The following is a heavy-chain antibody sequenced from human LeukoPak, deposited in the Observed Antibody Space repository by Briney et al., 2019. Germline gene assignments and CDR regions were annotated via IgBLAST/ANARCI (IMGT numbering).Heavy chain of an antibody. CDR1: GGSISSYY. CDR2: IYHSGST. CDR3: ARLRGYSGYDYPFDY. D-gene: IGHD5-12*01. J-gene: IGHJ4*02. Sequence: SETLSLTCTVSGGSISSYYWSWIRQPPGKGLEWIGTIYHSGSTYYNPSLKSRVTISVDTSKNQFSLKLSSVTAADTAVYYCARLRGYSGYDYPFDYWGQGTLVTVSS. V-gene: IGHV4-59*08.